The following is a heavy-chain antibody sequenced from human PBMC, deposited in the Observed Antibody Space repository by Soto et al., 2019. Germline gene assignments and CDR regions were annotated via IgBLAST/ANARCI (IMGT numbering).Heavy chain of an antibody. D-gene: IGHD6-13*01. Sequence: GASVKVSCKASGGTFSSYAISWVRQAPGQGLEWMGGIIPIFGTANYAQKFQGRVTITADESTSTAYKELSSLRSEDTAVYYCARGSHVSSSWCFDYWGQGTLVTVSS. V-gene: IGHV1-69*13. CDR3: ARGSHVSSSWCFDY. CDR2: IIPIFGTA. J-gene: IGHJ4*02. CDR1: GGTFSSYA.